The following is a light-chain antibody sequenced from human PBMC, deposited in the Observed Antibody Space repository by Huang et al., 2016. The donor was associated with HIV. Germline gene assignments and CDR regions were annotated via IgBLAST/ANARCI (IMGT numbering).Light chain of an antibody. J-gene: IGKJ3*01. CDR1: QSVSTN. CDR2: GAS. CDR3: HQYNDWPIT. V-gene: IGKV3-15*01. Sequence: EIVMTQSPATLSVSSVGRATLSCSASQSVSTNLAWYQQKPGQAPRLLIYGASTRATGIPARFRGSGSGTEFTLTISDLQSEDFAVYYCHQYNDWPITFGPGTKVDIK.